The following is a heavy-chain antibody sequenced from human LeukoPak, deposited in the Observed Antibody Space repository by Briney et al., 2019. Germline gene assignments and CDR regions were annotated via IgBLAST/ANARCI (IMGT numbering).Heavy chain of an antibody. V-gene: IGHV3-23*01. CDR3: AKSTTSYYYYYMDV. J-gene: IGHJ6*03. CDR2: ISGSGGST. D-gene: IGHD2/OR15-2a*01. Sequence: TGGSLRLSCAASGFTFSSYAMSWVRQAPGKGLEWVSAISGSGGSTYYADSVKGRFTISRDNSKNTLYLQMNSLRAEDTAVYYCAKSTTSYYYYYMDVWGKGTTVTVSS. CDR1: GFTFSSYA.